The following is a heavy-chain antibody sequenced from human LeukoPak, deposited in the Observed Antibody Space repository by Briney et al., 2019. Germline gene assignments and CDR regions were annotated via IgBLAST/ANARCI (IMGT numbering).Heavy chain of an antibody. V-gene: IGHV4-4*07. CDR1: GGSISSYY. J-gene: IGHJ5*02. CDR3: ARSLSYMRGTPYNWFDP. CDR2: IYTSGST. D-gene: IGHD2/OR15-2a*01. Sequence: PSETLSLTCTVSGGSISSYYWSWIRQPAGKGLEWIGRIYTSGSTNYNPSLKSRVTMSVHTSKNQFSLKLSSVTAADTAVYYCARSLSYMRGTPYNWFDPWGQGTLVTVSS.